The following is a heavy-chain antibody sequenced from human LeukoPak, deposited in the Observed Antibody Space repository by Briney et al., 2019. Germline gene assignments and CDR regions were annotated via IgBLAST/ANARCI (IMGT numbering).Heavy chain of an antibody. J-gene: IGHJ3*02. CDR3: ARGFVHAFDI. V-gene: IGHV3-13*04. CDR2: IGVAGDT. Sequence: GGSLRLSCAASGFAFSTYDMHWVRQATGKGLEWVSAIGVAGDTYYPGSVKGRFTILRENAKNSLYLQMNSLRAGDTAVYYGARGFVHAFDIWGQGTMVTVSS. CDR1: GFAFSTYD. D-gene: IGHD6-6*01.